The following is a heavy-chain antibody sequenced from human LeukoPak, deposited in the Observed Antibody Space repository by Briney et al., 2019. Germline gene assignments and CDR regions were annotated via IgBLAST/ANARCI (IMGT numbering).Heavy chain of an antibody. V-gene: IGHV1-58*02. Sequence: ASVKVSCKASGFTFTSSAMQWVRQARGQRLEWIGWIVVGSGNTNYAQKFQERVTITRDTSTSRAYMELSSLRSEDTAVYYCAAVQVGANYYFDYWGQGTLVTVSS. CDR3: AAVQVGANYYFDY. CDR1: GFTFTSSA. D-gene: IGHD1-26*01. CDR2: IVVGSGNT. J-gene: IGHJ4*02.